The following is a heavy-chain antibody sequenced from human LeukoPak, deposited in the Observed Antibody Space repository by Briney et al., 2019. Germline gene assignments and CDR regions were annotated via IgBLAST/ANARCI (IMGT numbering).Heavy chain of an antibody. Sequence: GGSLRLSCAASGFTVSSNYMNWVRQAPARGLEWVSVISNGGDTKFYADSVKGRFTISRDNSKNSLYLQVNRVRPEDTALFYCARGGETASSGWAMIDYWGQGSLVTVSS. CDR2: ISNGGDTK. CDR1: GFTVSSNY. V-gene: IGHV3-66*02. J-gene: IGHJ4*02. D-gene: IGHD3-16*01. CDR3: ARGGETASSGWAMIDY.